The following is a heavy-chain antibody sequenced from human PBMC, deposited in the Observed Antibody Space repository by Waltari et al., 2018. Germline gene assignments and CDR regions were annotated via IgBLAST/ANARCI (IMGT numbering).Heavy chain of an antibody. CDR2: IKYDGSAT. J-gene: IGHJ4*02. CDR3: ARGSPGYVRVWDC. V-gene: IGHV3-7*03. Sequence: EVQLMESGGGLVQPGGSLRPQCAASGFSSSAYWMTWVRQAPGKGLEWVANIKYDGSATYHADSVNGRFSISRDNAKNSLYLQMNSVSAEDTAIYYCARGSPGYVRVWDCWGQGTMVTVSS. CDR1: GFSSSAYW. D-gene: IGHD2-2*01.